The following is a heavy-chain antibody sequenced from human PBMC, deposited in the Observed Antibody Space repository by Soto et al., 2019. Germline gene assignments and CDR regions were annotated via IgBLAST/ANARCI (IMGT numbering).Heavy chain of an antibody. CDR2: LNWNSAKV. Sequence: EVQLVESGGGLVQPGRSLRLSCATSGFTFDDYAMHWVRQAPGKGLEWVAGLNWNSAKVGYADSVKGRCTISRDNAKNSLHLQLHRLRTEDTALYYCVKASRAGIVVFPAAMPRAYYKLDSWCQGTLVTVSS. J-gene: IGHJ5*01. CDR1: GFTFDDYA. D-gene: IGHD2-2*01. CDR3: VKASRAGIVVFPAAMPRAYYKLDS. V-gene: IGHV3-9*01.